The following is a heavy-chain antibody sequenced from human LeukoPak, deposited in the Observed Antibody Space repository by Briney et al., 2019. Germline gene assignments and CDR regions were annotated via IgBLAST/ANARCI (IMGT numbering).Heavy chain of an antibody. CDR2: IYYTGT. CDR3: ARRSTAELGDSSDI. D-gene: IGHD1-26*01. Sequence: PSETLSLTCTGSGGSISSSSYYWGWIRQPPGKGLEWIGSIYYTGTFYNPSLNSRVTISVDTSKNQFSLKMKSVTAADTAVYYCARRSTAELGDSSDIWGQGTMVTVSS. J-gene: IGHJ3*02. V-gene: IGHV4-39*01. CDR1: GGSISSSSYY.